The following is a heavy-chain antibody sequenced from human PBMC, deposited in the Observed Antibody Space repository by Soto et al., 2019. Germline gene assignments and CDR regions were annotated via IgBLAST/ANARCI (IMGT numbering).Heavy chain of an antibody. CDR1: GFTFSSYA. J-gene: IGHJ3*02. CDR2: ISGSGGST. V-gene: IGHV3-23*01. CDR3: ATSLEMARFGDAFDI. Sequence: EVQMLESGGGLVQPGGSLRLSCAASGFTFSSYAMSWVRQAPGKGLEWVSAISGSGGSTYYADSVKGRFTISRDNSKNTLYLQMNSLRAEDTAVYYCATSLEMARFGDAFDIWGQGTMVTVSS. D-gene: IGHD3-3*01.